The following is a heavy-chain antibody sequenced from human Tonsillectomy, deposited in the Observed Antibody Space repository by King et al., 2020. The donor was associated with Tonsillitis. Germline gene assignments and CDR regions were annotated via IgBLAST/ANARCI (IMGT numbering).Heavy chain of an antibody. D-gene: IGHD3-9*01. V-gene: IGHV3-9*01. CDR3: AKSADRRRGDISSFDP. J-gene: IGHJ5*02. CDR1: GFTFDDSA. Sequence: VQLVESGGGLFQPGRSLRLSCVASGFTFDDSAMHWVRQAPGKGLEWVSGISWNSRSIGYADSVKGRFTISRDNAKNSVYLQMNSLRAEDTALYYCAKSADRRRGDISSFDPWGQGTLVTVSS. CDR2: ISWNSRSI.